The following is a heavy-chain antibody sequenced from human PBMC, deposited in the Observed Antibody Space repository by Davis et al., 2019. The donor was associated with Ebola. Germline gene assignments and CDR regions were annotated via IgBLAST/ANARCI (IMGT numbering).Heavy chain of an antibody. J-gene: IGHJ6*02. D-gene: IGHD2-2*01. CDR3: ARDRPSGCSSTSCSYYYYGMDV. CDR1: GYTFTGYY. CDR2: INPNSGGT. V-gene: IGHV1-2*04. Sequence: SVKVSCKASGYTFTGYYMHWVRQAPGQGLEWMGWINPNSGGTNYAQKFQGWVTMTRDTSISTAYMELSRLRSDDTAMYYCARDRPSGCSSTSCSYYYYGMDVWGQGTTVTVSS.